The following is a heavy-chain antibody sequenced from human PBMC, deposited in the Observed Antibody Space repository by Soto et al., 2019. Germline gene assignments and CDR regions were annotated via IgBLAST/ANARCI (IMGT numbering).Heavy chain of an antibody. CDR3: ARGSYYYDGSAYYPFDY. Sequence: GASVKVSCKASGYTFTSYGISWVRQAPGQGLEWMGWISAYNGNTNYAQKLQGRVTMTTDTSTSTAYMELRSLRSDDTAVYYCARGSYYYDGSAYYPFDYWGQGRMVTVSS. V-gene: IGHV1-18*01. CDR1: GYTFTSYG. J-gene: IGHJ4*02. CDR2: ISAYNGNT. D-gene: IGHD3-22*01.